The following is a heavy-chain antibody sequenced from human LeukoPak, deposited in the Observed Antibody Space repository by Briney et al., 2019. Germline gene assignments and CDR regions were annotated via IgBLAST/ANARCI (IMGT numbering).Heavy chain of an antibody. CDR1: GGSFSGYY. CDR2: INHSGST. J-gene: IGHJ1*01. D-gene: IGHD5-18*01. CDR3: APAPRGYSYGPVFQH. V-gene: IGHV4-34*01. Sequence: SETLSLTCAVYGGSFSGYYWSWIRQPPGKELEWIGEINHSGSTNYNPSLKSRVTISVDTSKNQFSLKLSSVTAADTAVYYCAPAPRGYSYGPVFQHWGQGTLVTVSS.